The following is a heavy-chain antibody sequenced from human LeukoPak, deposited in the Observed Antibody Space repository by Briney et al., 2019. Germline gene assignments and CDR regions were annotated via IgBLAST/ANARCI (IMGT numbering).Heavy chain of an antibody. D-gene: IGHD6-19*01. CDR3: ATAVAGWDYFDY. V-gene: IGHV1-2*04. Sequence: ASVKVSCKASGYTSTGYYMHWVRQAPGQGLEWMGWINPNSGGTNYAQKFQGWVTMTRDTSISTAYMELSRLRSDDTAVYYCATAVAGWDYFDYWGQGTLVTVSS. CDR1: GYTSTGYY. CDR2: INPNSGGT. J-gene: IGHJ4*02.